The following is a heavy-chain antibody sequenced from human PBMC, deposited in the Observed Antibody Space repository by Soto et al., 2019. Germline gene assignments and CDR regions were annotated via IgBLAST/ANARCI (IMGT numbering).Heavy chain of an antibody. D-gene: IGHD3-22*01. J-gene: IGHJ4*02. CDR2: IYYTGST. CDR1: GGSISPYY. CDR3: ARVRSDSNGFLHFDY. Sequence: SETLSLTCTVSGGSISPYYWNWIRQPPGEGLEWIGYIYYTGSTNYNPSLKSRVTISVDTSKNQFSLRLSSVTAADTAVYYCARVRSDSNGFLHFDYWGQGTLVTVSS. V-gene: IGHV4-59*01.